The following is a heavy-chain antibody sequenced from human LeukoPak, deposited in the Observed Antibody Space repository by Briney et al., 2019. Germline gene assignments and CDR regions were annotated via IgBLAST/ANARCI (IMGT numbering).Heavy chain of an antibody. Sequence: ASVKVSCTPSGYPVTSYALHWMCLPPPPRLESMGWINTVNRHTKYSHQFKRRVTITRDTSASTAYMELSSLRSEDTAVYYCARGSGHLDYWGQGTLVTVSS. J-gene: IGHJ4*02. D-gene: IGHD3-10*01. CDR2: INTVNRHT. V-gene: IGHV1-3*04. CDR3: ARGSGHLDY. CDR1: GYPVTSYA.